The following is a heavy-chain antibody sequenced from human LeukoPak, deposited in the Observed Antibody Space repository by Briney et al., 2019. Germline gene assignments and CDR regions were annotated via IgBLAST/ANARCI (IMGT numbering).Heavy chain of an antibody. CDR3: ARGPLWSGYSPGY. J-gene: IGHJ4*02. Sequence: GGSLRLSCAASGFTFSNYWMNWVRQTPGKGLEWVAIMKQDGSEKYYVDSMKGRFTISRDNTKNLLYLQMNNLRVEDTAVYYCARGPLWSGYSPGYWGQGTLVTVSS. D-gene: IGHD3-3*01. CDR1: GFTFSNYW. V-gene: IGHV3-7*01. CDR2: MKQDGSEK.